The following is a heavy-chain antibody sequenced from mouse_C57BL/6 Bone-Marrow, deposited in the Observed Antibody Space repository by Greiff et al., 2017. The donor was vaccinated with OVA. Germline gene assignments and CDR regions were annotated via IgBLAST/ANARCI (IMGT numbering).Heavy chain of an antibody. V-gene: IGHV5-12*01. CDR1: GFTFSDYY. J-gene: IGHJ1*03. CDR2: ISNGGGST. CDR3: ARNGNYSWYFDV. Sequence: EVQLVESGGGLVQPGGFLKLSCAASGFTFSDYYMYWVRQTPEKRLEWVAYISNGGGSTYYPDTVKGRFTISRDNAKNTLYLQMSRLKSEDTAMYYCARNGNYSWYFDVWGTGTTVTVSS. D-gene: IGHD2-1*01.